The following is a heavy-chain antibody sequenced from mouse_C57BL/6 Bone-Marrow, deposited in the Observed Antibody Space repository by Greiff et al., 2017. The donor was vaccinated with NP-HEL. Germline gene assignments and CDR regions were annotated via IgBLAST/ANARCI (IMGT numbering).Heavy chain of an antibody. CDR3: ARTGDYDYDEGAMDY. CDR2: IDPSDSYT. Sequence: QVQLKQPGAELVKPGASVKLSCKASGYTFTSYWMQWVKQRPGQGLEWIGEIDPSDSYTNYTQKFKGKATLTVDTSSSTAYMQLSSLTSEDSAVYYCARTGDYDYDEGAMDYWGQGTSVTVSS. D-gene: IGHD2-4*01. V-gene: IGHV1-50*01. J-gene: IGHJ4*01. CDR1: GYTFTSYW.